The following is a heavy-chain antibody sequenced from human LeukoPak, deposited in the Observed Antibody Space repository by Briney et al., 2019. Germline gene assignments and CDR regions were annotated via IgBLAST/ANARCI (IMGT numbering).Heavy chain of an antibody. Sequence: SESLSLTCTVSGGSVSSGSYYWSWIRQPPGKGLEWIGYIYYSGSTNYNPSLKSRVTISVDTSKNQFSLKLSSVTAADTAVYHCAREAMYSYGNNFDYWGQGTLVTVSS. CDR2: IYYSGST. D-gene: IGHD5-18*01. J-gene: IGHJ4*02. CDR1: GGSVSSGSYY. CDR3: AREAMYSYGNNFDY. V-gene: IGHV4-61*01.